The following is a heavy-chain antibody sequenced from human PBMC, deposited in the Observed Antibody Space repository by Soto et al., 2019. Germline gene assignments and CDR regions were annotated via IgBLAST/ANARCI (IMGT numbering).Heavy chain of an antibody. J-gene: IGHJ4*02. V-gene: IGHV1-18*04. D-gene: IGHD3-22*01. CDR1: GYTFTSYG. CDR2: ISAYNGNT. CDR3: ARVDLGYYYDSSGYYYYFDY. Sequence: ASVKVSCKASGYTFTSYGISWVRQAPGQGLEWMGWISAYNGNTNYAQKLQGRVTMTTDTSTSTAHMELRSLRSDDTAVYYCARVDLGYYYDSSGYYYYFDYWGQGTLVTVSS.